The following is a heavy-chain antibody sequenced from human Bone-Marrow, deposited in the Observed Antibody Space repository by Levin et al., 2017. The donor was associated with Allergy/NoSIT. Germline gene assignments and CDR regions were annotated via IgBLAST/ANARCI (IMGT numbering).Heavy chain of an antibody. J-gene: IGHJ5*02. V-gene: IGHV3-30*10. D-gene: IGHD3/OR15-3a*01. CDR2: ISYDGTNT. CDR1: GFTFSTSS. CDR3: ATDRPFTLGGLVVDH. Sequence: PGGSLRLSCVASGFTFSTSSMHWVRQAPGKGLEWVALISYDGTNTKYTDSVKGRFTVSRDNSKNTMYLQISSLKREDTAVYYCATDRPFTLGGLVVDHWGQGTLVTVSS.